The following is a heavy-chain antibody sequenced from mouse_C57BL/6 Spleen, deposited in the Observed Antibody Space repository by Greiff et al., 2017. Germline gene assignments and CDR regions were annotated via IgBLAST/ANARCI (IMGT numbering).Heavy chain of an antibody. D-gene: IGHD2-4*01. J-gene: IGHJ1*03. CDR1: GFTFSDYY. V-gene: IGHV5-16*01. CDR3: ARGEVYYDYDGYFDF. Sequence: EVKLVESEGGLVQPGSSMKLSCTASGFTFSDYYMAWVRQVPEKGLEWVANINYDGSSTYYLDSLKSRFIISRDNAKNILYLQMSSLTSEDTATYYCARGEVYYDYDGYFDFWGTGTTVTVSS. CDR2: INYDGSST.